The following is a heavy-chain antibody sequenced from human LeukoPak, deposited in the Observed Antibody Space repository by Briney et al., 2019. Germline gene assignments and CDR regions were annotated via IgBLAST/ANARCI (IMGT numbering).Heavy chain of an antibody. CDR3: ANEAHRHLDLHN. CDR2: IASDGDT. Sequence: GGSLRLSCAVSGFTLRHFAMNWVRQAPGKGLEWVSSIASDGDTFYADSVKGRFTISRDISEHTLQLQMNSLRADDTAVYFCANEAHRHLDLHNWGQGALVTVSA. V-gene: IGHV3-23*01. CDR1: GFTLRHFA. J-gene: IGHJ4*02.